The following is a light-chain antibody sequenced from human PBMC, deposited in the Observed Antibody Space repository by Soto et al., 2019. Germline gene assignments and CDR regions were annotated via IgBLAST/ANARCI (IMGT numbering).Light chain of an antibody. V-gene: IGKV3-20*01. Sequence: EIVLTQSPGTLSLSPGERATLSCRASQSVSSSYLAWYQQKPGQAPRLLIYGASSRATGIPDRFSGSGSETDFTLTINRLEPEDFALYYCQQYGSSPLTFGPGTKVDIK. CDR3: QQYGSSPLT. CDR1: QSVSSSY. J-gene: IGKJ3*01. CDR2: GAS.